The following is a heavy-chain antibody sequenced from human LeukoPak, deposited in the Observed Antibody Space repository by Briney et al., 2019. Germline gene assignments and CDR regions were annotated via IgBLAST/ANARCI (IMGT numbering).Heavy chain of an antibody. J-gene: IGHJ6*03. D-gene: IGHD4-11*01. CDR2: IRSKANSYAT. CDR1: GFTFSGSA. CDR3: TRHLSVSDSNPGTYYYYMDV. Sequence: GGSLRLSCAASGFTFSGSAMHWVRQASGKGLEWVGRIRSKANSYATAYAALVKGRFTISRDDSKNTAYLQMNSLKTEDTAVYYCTRHLSVSDSNPGTYYYYMDVWGKGTTVTVSS. V-gene: IGHV3-73*01.